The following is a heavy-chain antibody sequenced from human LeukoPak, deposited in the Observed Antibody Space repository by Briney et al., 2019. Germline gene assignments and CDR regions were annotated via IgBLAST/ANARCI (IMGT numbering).Heavy chain of an antibody. CDR1: GGSMSSYY. D-gene: IGHD6-19*01. Sequence: KTSETLSLTCTVSGGSMSSYYWSWIPQPAGKGLEWIGRIYTSGSTNYNPSLKSRVTMSVDTSKNQFSLKLSSVTAADTAVYYCARANSSGWTSYWYFDLWGRGTLVTVSS. CDR3: ARANSSGWTSYWYFDL. J-gene: IGHJ2*01. V-gene: IGHV4-4*07. CDR2: IYTSGST.